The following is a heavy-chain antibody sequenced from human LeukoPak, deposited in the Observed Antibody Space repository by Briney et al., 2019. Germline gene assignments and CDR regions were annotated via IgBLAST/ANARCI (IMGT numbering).Heavy chain of an antibody. CDR1: GYTFSSYS. Sequence: ASVKVSCKASGYTFSSYSINWVRQAPGQGLAWLGWINTHNGDVKYTQKFQGRVTLTTDSSTGTAYMELRSLRSDDTGLYFCAGGRAAADDFDLWGQGTLVTVSS. CDR2: INTHNGDV. CDR3: AGGRAAADDFDL. V-gene: IGHV1-18*01. J-gene: IGHJ4*02. D-gene: IGHD6-13*01.